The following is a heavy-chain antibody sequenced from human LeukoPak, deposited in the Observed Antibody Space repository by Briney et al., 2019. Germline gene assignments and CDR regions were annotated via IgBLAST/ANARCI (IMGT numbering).Heavy chain of an antibody. V-gene: IGHV1-58*02. CDR3: AADVIPGPKGFDP. CDR2: IVVGSGNT. D-gene: IGHD2-21*01. CDR1: GFTFTSFA. J-gene: IGHJ5*02. Sequence: ASVTVSCKASGFTFTSFAIQWVRQARGQRLEWIGWIVVGSGNTKYAQHFQGRVTITRDMSTSTAYMELNSLRSEDSAVYYCAADVIPGPKGFDPWGQGTLVTVSS.